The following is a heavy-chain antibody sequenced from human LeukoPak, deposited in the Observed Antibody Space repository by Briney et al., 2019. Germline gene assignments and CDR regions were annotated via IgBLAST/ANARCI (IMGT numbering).Heavy chain of an antibody. CDR1: GGSISSYY. Sequence: SETLSLTCTVSGGSISSYYWSWIRQPPGKGLEWIGYIYYSGSTNYNPSLKSRVTISVDTSKNQFSLKLSSVTAADTAVYYCARLHLRYYFDYWGQGTLVAVSS. CDR3: ARLHLRYYFDY. CDR2: IYYSGST. D-gene: IGHD4-17*01. V-gene: IGHV4-59*08. J-gene: IGHJ4*02.